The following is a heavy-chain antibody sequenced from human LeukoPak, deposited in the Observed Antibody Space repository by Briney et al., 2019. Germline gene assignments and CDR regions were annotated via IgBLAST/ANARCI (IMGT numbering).Heavy chain of an antibody. Sequence: ASETLSLTCTVSGGSINSHSYYWGWIRQPPGKGLEWIGSVYYDGTSYSNPSLKSRAAVLLDTSREQFSLDLSFVTAADTALYSCVRHISTNTGYFDSCGPGVLVSVSS. CDR2: VYYDGTS. CDR1: GGSINSHSYY. D-gene: IGHD5-24*01. CDR3: VRHISTNTGYFDS. V-gene: IGHV4-39*01. J-gene: IGHJ4*02.